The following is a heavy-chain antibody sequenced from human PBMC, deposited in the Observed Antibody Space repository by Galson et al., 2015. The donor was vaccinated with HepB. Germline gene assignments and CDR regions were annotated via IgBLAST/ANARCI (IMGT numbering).Heavy chain of an antibody. Sequence: LVKPTQTLTLTCTFSGFSLSTSGVGVGWIRQPPGKALEWLALIYWDDDKRYSPSLKSRLTITKDTSKNQVVLTMTNMDPVDTATYYCAHPTWTGYSYGFFDYWGQGTLVTVSS. J-gene: IGHJ4*02. CDR2: IYWDDDK. CDR3: AHPTWTGYSYGFFDY. D-gene: IGHD5-18*01. CDR1: GFSLSTSGVG. V-gene: IGHV2-5*02.